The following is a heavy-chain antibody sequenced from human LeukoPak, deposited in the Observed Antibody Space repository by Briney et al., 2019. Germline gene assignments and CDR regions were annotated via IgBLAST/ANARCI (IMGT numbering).Heavy chain of an antibody. J-gene: IGHJ4*02. CDR1: GFSFSSYE. V-gene: IGHV3-48*03. CDR3: AKAPVTSCRGAFCYPFDY. CDR2: ISSSGNDI. Sequence: PGGSLRLSCAASGFSFSSYEMNWVRQAPGKGLEWVSYISSSGNDIYYADSVKGRFSISRDTSRSTLYLQMNSLRAEDAAVYYCAKAPVTSCRGAFCYPFDYWGQGTLVTVSS. D-gene: IGHD2-15*01.